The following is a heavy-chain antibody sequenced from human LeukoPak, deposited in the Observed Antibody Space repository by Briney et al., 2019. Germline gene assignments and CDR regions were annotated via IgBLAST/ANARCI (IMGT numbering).Heavy chain of an antibody. Sequence: SETLSLTCTVSGGSISSSSYYWGWIRQPPGKGLEWIGRIYYSGSTYYNPSLKSRDTTSVDTSKNQFSLKLNAVTAADTAVYYCARHNDSSGYYPSYFDYWGQGTLVTVSS. CDR3: ARHNDSSGYYPSYFDY. J-gene: IGHJ4*02. CDR2: IYYSGST. V-gene: IGHV4-39*01. CDR1: GGSISSSSYY. D-gene: IGHD3-22*01.